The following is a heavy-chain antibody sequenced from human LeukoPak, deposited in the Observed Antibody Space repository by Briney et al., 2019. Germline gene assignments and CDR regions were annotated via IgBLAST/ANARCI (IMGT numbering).Heavy chain of an antibody. CDR3: ARGGYYDSSGYYPLFDY. V-gene: IGHV4-59*01. CDR1: GGSISSYY. CDR2: IYYSGST. D-gene: IGHD3-22*01. Sequence: KPSETLSLTCTVSGGSISSYYWSWIRQPPGKGLEWIGYIYYSGSTNYNPSLKSRVTISVDTSKNQFSLKLSSVTAADTAVYYCARGGYYDSSGYYPLFDYWGQGTLVTVSS. J-gene: IGHJ4*02.